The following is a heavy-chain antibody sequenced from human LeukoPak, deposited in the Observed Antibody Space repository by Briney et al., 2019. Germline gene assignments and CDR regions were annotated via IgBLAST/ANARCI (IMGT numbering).Heavy chain of an antibody. CDR1: GFTFSSYA. CDR2: ISYDESNK. Sequence: GGSLRLSCAASGFTFSSYAMHWVRQAPGKGLEWVAVISYDESNKYYADSVKGRFTTSRDNAKNSLSLQLSSLRVEDTSLYYCARGHYDVLASSYKWTPDYWGQGTLVTVSS. V-gene: IGHV3-30*07. D-gene: IGHD3-9*01. J-gene: IGHJ4*02. CDR3: ARGHYDVLASSYKWTPDY.